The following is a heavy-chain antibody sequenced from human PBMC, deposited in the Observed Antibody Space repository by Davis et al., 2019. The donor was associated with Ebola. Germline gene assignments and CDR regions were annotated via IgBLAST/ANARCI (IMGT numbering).Heavy chain of an antibody. CDR1: GFTFSSYS. D-gene: IGHD6-13*01. Sequence: GESLKISCAASGFTFSSYSMNWVRQAPGKGLEWVGFIRSKAYGGKTQYAASVKDRVSISRDDSKSIAYLQVNSLKTEDTGVYYCTRDLKQPPPSYYYGMDVWGQGTTVTVSS. CDR3: TRDLKQPPPSYYYGMDV. J-gene: IGHJ6*02. V-gene: IGHV3-49*04. CDR2: IRSKAYGGKT.